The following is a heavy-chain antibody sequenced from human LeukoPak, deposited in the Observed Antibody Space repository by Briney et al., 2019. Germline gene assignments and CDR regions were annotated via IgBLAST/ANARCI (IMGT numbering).Heavy chain of an antibody. CDR3: ARLRTGGSGNNWFDP. CDR1: GYSFTNYW. CDR2: IYPGDSDT. D-gene: IGHD3-10*01. Sequence: GESLQISCKGSGYSFTNYWIAWVRQMPGKGLEWMGIIYPGDSDTRYSPSFQGQVTISADKSIDTAYVQWSSLKASDTAMYYCARLRTGGSGNNWFDPWGQGTLVTVSS. V-gene: IGHV5-51*01. J-gene: IGHJ5*02.